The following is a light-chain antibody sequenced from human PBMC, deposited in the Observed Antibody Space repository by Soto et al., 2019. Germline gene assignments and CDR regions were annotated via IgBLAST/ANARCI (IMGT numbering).Light chain of an antibody. Sequence: EIVLTQSPGTLSLSPGERATLSCRASQSVSSSYLAWYQQKPGQAPRLLIYGASSRATGIPDRFSGSGSGTEFTLTISRLEPEDVAVYYCQQYGRSPRTLGQGNKVEIK. CDR2: GAS. V-gene: IGKV3-20*01. CDR1: QSVSSSY. J-gene: IGKJ1*01. CDR3: QQYGRSPRT.